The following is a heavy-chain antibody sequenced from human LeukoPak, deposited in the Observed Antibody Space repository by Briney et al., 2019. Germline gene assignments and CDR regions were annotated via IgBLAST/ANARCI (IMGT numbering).Heavy chain of an antibody. V-gene: IGHV4-34*01. CDR2: INHSGST. Sequence: SETLSLTCAVYGGSFSGYYWSWIRQPPGKGLEWIGEINHSGSTNYNPSLKSRVTISVDTSKNQFFLKLRSVTAADTAVYYCASLRERSYYARGFDYWGQGILVTVSS. CDR1: GGSFSGYY. D-gene: IGHD1-26*01. J-gene: IGHJ4*02. CDR3: ASLRERSYYARGFDY.